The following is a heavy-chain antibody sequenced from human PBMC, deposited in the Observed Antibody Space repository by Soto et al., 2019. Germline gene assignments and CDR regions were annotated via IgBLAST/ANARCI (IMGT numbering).Heavy chain of an antibody. CDR2: IIPIFGTA. Sequence: QVQLVQSGAEVKKPGSSVKVSYKASGGTFSSYAISWVRQAPGQGLEWMGGIIPIFGTANYAQKFQGRVTITADESTSTADMELSSLRSEDTAVYYCARVLGYSSGGDFDYWGQGTLVTVSS. CDR1: GGTFSSYA. D-gene: IGHD6-19*01. J-gene: IGHJ4*02. V-gene: IGHV1-69*12. CDR3: ARVLGYSSGGDFDY.